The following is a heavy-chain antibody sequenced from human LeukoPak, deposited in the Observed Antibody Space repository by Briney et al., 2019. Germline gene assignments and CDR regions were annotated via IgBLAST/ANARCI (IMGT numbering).Heavy chain of an antibody. Sequence: PGGSLRLSCAASGFTFSSNYMSWVRQAPGKGLEWVSVIYSGGSTYYADSVKGRFTISRDNSKNTLYLQMNSLRAEDTAVYYCARMDLYYYYYYMDVWGKGTTVTISS. V-gene: IGHV3-53*01. D-gene: IGHD3/OR15-3a*01. J-gene: IGHJ6*03. CDR3: ARMDLYYYYYYMDV. CDR1: GFTFSSNY. CDR2: IYSGGST.